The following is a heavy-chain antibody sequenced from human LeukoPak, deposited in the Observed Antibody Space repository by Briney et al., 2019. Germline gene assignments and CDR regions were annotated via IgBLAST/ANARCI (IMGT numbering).Heavy chain of an antibody. Sequence: ASVKVSCKASGYTFKNYDINWVRQATGQGLEWMGRINPNSGGTNYAQKFQGRVTMTRDTSISTAYMELSRLRSDDTAVYYCARVDWAQPFDYWGQGTLVTVSS. CDR2: INPNSGGT. V-gene: IGHV1-2*06. D-gene: IGHD1-14*01. J-gene: IGHJ4*02. CDR1: GYTFKNYD. CDR3: ARVDWAQPFDY.